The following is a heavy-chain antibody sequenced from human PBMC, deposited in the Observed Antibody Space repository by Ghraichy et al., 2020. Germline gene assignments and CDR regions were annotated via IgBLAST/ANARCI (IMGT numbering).Heavy chain of an antibody. J-gene: IGHJ1*01. CDR1: GVTLDNAW. D-gene: IGHD3-22*01. Sequence: GGSLRLSCSVSGVTLDNAWVTWVRRAPGKGLEWVGRIKRKIDGGTVEYAAPVKDRFTIVRDDSSNMVFLQMTSLRPEDTAMYYCSARPIYGSTGYHYPNRNFWGQGALVTVSS. CDR2: IKRKIDGGTV. CDR3: SARPIYGSTGYHYPNRNF. V-gene: IGHV3-15*07.